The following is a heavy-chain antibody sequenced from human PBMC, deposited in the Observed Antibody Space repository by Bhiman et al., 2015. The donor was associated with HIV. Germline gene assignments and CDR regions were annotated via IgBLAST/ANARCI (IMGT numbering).Heavy chain of an antibody. Sequence: EVQLVESGGGLVKPGGSLRLSCAASGFTFSSHSMNWVRQAPGKGLEWVSSISSSSSYIYYADSVKGRFTISRDNAKNSLYLQMNSLRAEDTAVYYCAREPGGTTQGRFDYWGQGTLVTVSS. D-gene: IGHD1-7*01. CDR1: GFTFSSHS. CDR3: AREPGGTTQGRFDY. CDR2: ISSSSSYI. V-gene: IGHV3-21*03. J-gene: IGHJ4*02.